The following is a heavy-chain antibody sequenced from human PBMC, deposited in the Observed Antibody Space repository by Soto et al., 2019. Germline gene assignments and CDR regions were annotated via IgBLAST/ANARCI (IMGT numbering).Heavy chain of an antibody. Sequence: DSVKGRFTISRDNAKNSLYLQMNSLRAEDTAVYYCARDTYYYGSGSYSPWGQGTLVTVSS. CDR3: ARDTYYYGSGSYSP. V-gene: IGHV3-7*01. J-gene: IGHJ5*02. D-gene: IGHD3-10*01.